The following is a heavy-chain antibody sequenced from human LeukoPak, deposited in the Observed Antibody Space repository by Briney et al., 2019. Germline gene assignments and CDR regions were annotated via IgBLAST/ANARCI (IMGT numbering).Heavy chain of an antibody. D-gene: IGHD3-10*01. V-gene: IGHV4-59*01. J-gene: IGHJ3*02. CDR1: GGSIGSYY. CDR2: IYYSGST. CDR3: ARDPGDAFDI. Sequence: PSETLSLTCTVSGGSIGSYYWSWIRQPPGKGLEWIGYIYYSGSTNYNPSLKSRVTISVDTSKNQFSLKLSSVPAADTAVYYCARDPGDAFDIWGQGTMVTVSS.